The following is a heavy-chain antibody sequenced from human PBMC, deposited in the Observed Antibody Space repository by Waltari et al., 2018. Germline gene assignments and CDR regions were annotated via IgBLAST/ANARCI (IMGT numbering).Heavy chain of an antibody. V-gene: IGHV4-59*01. CDR2: IHYTGCT. CDR1: GGSISGFS. CDR3: ARGGGGDWEWFDP. J-gene: IGHJ5*02. Sequence: QVQLQESGPSLLKPSETLSLSCTVSGGSISGFSWSGVRQPPGKGLDWIGYIHYTGCTNFNPSLKSRVTMSVDPSKNQFSLMLSSVTAADTAFDYWARGGGGDWEWFDPWGQGTLVTVSS. D-gene: IGHD2-21*02.